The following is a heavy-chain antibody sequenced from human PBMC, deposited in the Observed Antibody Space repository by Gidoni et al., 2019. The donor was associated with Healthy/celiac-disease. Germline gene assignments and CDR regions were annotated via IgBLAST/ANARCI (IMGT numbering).Heavy chain of an antibody. Sequence: EVQLLESGGGLVQPGGSLRLSCAASGFTFSSYAMSWVRPAPGKGLEWVSAISGSGGSTYYADSVKGRFTISRDNSKNTLYLQMNSLRAEDTAVYYCATDAYSGSYLSGLWGQGTLVTVSS. D-gene: IGHD1-26*01. CDR3: ATDAYSGSYLSGL. CDR1: GFTFSSYA. J-gene: IGHJ4*02. CDR2: ISGSGGST. V-gene: IGHV3-23*01.